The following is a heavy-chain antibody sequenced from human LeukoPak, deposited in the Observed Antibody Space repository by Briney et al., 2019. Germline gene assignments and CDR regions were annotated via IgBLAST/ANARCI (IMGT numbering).Heavy chain of an antibody. CDR3: GRADQNQWLYFDY. Sequence: ASVKVSCKASGYTFTSHGISWVRHAPGQGLEWMGWISVYNGNTNYAQKLQGRVTMTTDTSTSTAYMELRSPRSDDTAVYYCGRADQNQWLYFDYWGQGTLVTVSS. CDR1: GYTFTSHG. J-gene: IGHJ4*02. D-gene: IGHD3-22*01. V-gene: IGHV1-18*01. CDR2: ISVYNGNT.